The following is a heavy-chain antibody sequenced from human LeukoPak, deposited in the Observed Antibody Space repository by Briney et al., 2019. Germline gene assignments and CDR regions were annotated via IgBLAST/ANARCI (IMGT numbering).Heavy chain of an antibody. CDR1: GFTFSSYG. CDR3: AKSFITMVRGVITETLDY. V-gene: IGHV3-30*02. J-gene: IGHJ4*02. Sequence: GGSLRLSCAASGFTFSSYGMHWVRQAPGKGLEWVAFIRYDGSNKYYADSVKGRFTISRDNSKNTLYLQMNSLRAEDTAVYYCAKSFITMVRGVITETLDYWGQGTLVTVSS. CDR2: IRYDGSNK. D-gene: IGHD3-10*01.